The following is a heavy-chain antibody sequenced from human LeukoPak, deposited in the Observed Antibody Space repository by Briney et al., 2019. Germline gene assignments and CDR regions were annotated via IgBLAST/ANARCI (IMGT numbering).Heavy chain of an antibody. CDR2: IYYSGST. J-gene: IGHJ4*02. Sequence: PSETLSLTCTVSGGSISSSSYYWGWIRQPPGKGLEWIGSIYYSGSTYYNPSLKSRVTISVDTSKNQFSLKLSSVTAADTAVYYCARQGESSLASPFDYWGQGTLVTVSS. CDR3: ARQGESSLASPFDY. CDR1: GGSISSSSYY. V-gene: IGHV4-39*01. D-gene: IGHD3-10*01.